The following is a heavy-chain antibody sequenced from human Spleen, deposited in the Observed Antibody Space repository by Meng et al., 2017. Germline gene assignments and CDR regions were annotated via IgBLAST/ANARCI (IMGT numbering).Heavy chain of an antibody. D-gene: IGHD1-26*01. Sequence: VQLWVAGLLKPQEPLSLTCVASGGSFSVYDWSWIRQPPGKGLEWIGEINHSGITNYNPSLESRATISVDTSQNNLSLKLSSVTAADSAVYYCAKVSTTMPYDFDYWGQGTLVTVSS. CDR1: GGSFSVYD. V-gene: IGHV4-34*01. J-gene: IGHJ4*02. CDR2: INHSGIT. CDR3: AKVSTTMPYDFDY.